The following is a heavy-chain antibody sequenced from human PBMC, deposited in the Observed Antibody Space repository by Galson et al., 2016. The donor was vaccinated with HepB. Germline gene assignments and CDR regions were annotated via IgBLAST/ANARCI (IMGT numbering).Heavy chain of an antibody. J-gene: IGHJ4*02. D-gene: IGHD3-22*01. CDR1: GFTFSRHA. Sequence: SLRLSCAAPGFTFSRHAMHWVRQAPGKGLEWVAVISYEDKNKFYADSVKGRFTISRDNSKNTLYLQMGSLRAEDTALYYCARDFYDTSGFHFDYWGQGTLVTVSS. CDR3: ARDFYDTSGFHFDY. V-gene: IGHV3-30*04. CDR2: ISYEDKNK.